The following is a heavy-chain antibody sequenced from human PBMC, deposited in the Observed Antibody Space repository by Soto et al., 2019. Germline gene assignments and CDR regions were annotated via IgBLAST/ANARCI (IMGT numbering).Heavy chain of an antibody. Sequence: SETLSLTCTVSAGSIRSGGYYWIWIRQHPGKGLEWIGYIYYSGSTYYNPSLKSRVTISVDTSKNQFSLKLSSVTAADTAVYYCARDYSGAFDIWGQGKMVTGSS. V-gene: IGHV4-31*03. CDR3: ARDYSGAFDI. CDR2: IYYSGST. J-gene: IGHJ3*02. CDR1: AGSIRSGGYY. D-gene: IGHD2-21*01.